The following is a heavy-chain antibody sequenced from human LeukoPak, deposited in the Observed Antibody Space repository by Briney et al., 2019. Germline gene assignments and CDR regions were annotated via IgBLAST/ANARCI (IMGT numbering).Heavy chain of an antibody. CDR1: GFTFSSYD. D-gene: IGHD6-13*01. Sequence: GGSLTLSCVVSGFTFSSYDMHWVRQTTGKGLEWVSGIGTTGDTHYPDSAKGRFTVSRENAKNSLYLQMNSLRAGDTAVYYCARGKRYSSSWFYNRFDPWGQGTLVTVSS. V-gene: IGHV3-13*01. J-gene: IGHJ5*02. CDR2: IGTTGDT. CDR3: ARGKRYSSSWFYNRFDP.